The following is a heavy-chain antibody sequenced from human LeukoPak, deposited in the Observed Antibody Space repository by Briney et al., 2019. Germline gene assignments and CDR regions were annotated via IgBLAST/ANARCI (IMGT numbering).Heavy chain of an antibody. D-gene: IGHD6-19*01. CDR1: GCTFTSYG. Sequence: ASVKVSCKASGCTFTSYGISWVRQAPGQGLEWMGWISAYNGNTNYAQKLQGRVTMTTDTSTSTAYMELRSLRSDDTAVYYCARAEEQWPSDYGMDVWGQGTTVTVSS. CDR3: ARAEEQWPSDYGMDV. CDR2: ISAYNGNT. J-gene: IGHJ6*02. V-gene: IGHV1-18*01.